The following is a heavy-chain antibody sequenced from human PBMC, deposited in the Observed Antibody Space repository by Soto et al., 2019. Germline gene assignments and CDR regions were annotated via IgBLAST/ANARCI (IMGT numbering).Heavy chain of an antibody. D-gene: IGHD6-19*01. Sequence: QITLKESGPTLVKPTQTLTLTCTFSGFSLSTSGVGVGWIRQPPGKALEWHALIYWDDDKHSSPSLKSRLTITKDTSKNQVVLTMTNRDPVDTATYYCAHKAAGGGYFDFWGQGTLVTVSS. CDR2: IYWDDDK. CDR3: AHKAAGGGYFDF. CDR1: GFSLSTSGVG. J-gene: IGHJ4*02. V-gene: IGHV2-5*02.